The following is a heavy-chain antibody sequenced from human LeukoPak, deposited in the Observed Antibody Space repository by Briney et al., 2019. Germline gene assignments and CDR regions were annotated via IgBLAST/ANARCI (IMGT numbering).Heavy chain of an antibody. J-gene: IGHJ6*02. Sequence: PSETLSLTCAVYGGSFSGYYWSWIRQPPGKGLEWIGGINHSGSTNYNPSLKSRVTISVDTSKNQFSLKLSSVTAADTAVYYCARGYSYGPPYGMDVWGQGTTVTVSS. CDR2: INHSGST. V-gene: IGHV4-34*01. CDR3: ARGYSYGPPYGMDV. CDR1: GGSFSGYY. D-gene: IGHD5-18*01.